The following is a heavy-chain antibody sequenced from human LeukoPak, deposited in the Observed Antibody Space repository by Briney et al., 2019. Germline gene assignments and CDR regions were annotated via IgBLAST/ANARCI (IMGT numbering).Heavy chain of an antibody. Sequence: GGSLRLSCEASGFKFFTFAMHWVRQAPGKGLEWVAVIWYDGSNKYYADSVKGRFTISRDNSKNTLYLQMNSLRAEDTAVYYCAREEGITMIYWGQGTLVTVSS. CDR2: IWYDGSNK. CDR3: AREEGITMIY. CDR1: GFKFFTFA. D-gene: IGHD3-22*01. J-gene: IGHJ4*02. V-gene: IGHV3-33*08.